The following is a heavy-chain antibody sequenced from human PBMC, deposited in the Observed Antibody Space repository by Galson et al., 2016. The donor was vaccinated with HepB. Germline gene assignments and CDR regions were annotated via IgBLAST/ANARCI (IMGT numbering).Heavy chain of an antibody. CDR3: ARTLSGGVLHYFDY. CDR1: GFIFKNYA. Sequence: SLRLSCAASGFIFKNYAIHWVRQAPGKGLEWVAVISYDGSGKYYADSVKGRFSISRDNSRNTLYLQMNSLRPEDTAVYNCARTLSGGVLHYFDYWGLGTLVTVSS. CDR2: ISYDGSGK. J-gene: IGHJ4*02. V-gene: IGHV3-30*04. D-gene: IGHD2-15*01.